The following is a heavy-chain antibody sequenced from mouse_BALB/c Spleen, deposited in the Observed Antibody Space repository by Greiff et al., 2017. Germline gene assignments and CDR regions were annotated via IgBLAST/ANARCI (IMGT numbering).Heavy chain of an antibody. Sequence: QVTLKVSGPGILQPSQTLSLTCSFSGFSLSTSGMSVGWIRQPSGKGLEWLAHIWWNDDKYYNPALKSRLTISKDTSNNQLFLKIASVVTADTATYYCARIAATYYRYDGFDYWGQGTTLTVSS. CDR2: IWWNDDK. J-gene: IGHJ2*01. CDR1: GFSLSTSGMS. V-gene: IGHV8-8*01. CDR3: ARIAATYYRYDGFDY. D-gene: IGHD2-14*01.